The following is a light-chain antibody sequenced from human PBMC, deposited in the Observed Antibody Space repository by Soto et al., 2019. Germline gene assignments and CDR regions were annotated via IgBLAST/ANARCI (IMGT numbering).Light chain of an antibody. CDR1: QSVSNNY. CDR3: QQYHISPNT. V-gene: IGKV3-20*01. J-gene: IGKJ1*01. CDR2: GAS. Sequence: DILLPPSPGPLSLSPAPRATLSCRASQSVSNNYLAWYQQKPGQAPRLLIYGASTRATGIPDRFSGSGSGTDFNLTIRRLKPEDFAVYYCQQYHISPNTFGQGTQVDIK.